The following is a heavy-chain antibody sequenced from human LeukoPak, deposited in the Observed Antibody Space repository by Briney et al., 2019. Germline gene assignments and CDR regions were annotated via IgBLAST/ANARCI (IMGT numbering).Heavy chain of an antibody. J-gene: IGHJ3*02. CDR2: IKQDGSDK. Sequence: GGSLRLSCLDSGFIFSSYWMSWVSQAPGKGVEWVANIKQDGSDKQYVDSVKGRFTISRDNGKNSLYLQMNSLRAEDTAVYFCASGPRWVGAAWAHSFDIWGQGTMVTVSS. V-gene: IGHV3-7*01. CDR3: ASGPRWVGAAWAHSFDI. D-gene: IGHD2-15*01. CDR1: GFIFSSYW.